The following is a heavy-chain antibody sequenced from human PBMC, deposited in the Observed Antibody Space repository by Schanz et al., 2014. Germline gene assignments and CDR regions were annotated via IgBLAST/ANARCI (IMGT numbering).Heavy chain of an antibody. Sequence: QVQLVQSGAEVKKPGSSVKVSCKASGGTFRSYTVSWVRQAPGQGLEWVAWISPYNGNTAYAQNLKGRVRMTTDTSTATAYMELRSLTSDDTAVYYCARDRVYRFLKGENRFYFDYWGQGTLVIVSS. D-gene: IGHD3-3*01. V-gene: IGHV1-18*01. CDR3: ARDRVYRFLKGENRFYFDY. J-gene: IGHJ4*02. CDR2: ISPYNGNT. CDR1: GGTFRSYT.